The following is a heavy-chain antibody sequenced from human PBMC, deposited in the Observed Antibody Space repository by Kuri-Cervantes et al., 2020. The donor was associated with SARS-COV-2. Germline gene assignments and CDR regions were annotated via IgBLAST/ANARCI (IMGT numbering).Heavy chain of an antibody. Sequence: SETLSLTCTVSGGSISSYYWSWIRQPPGKGLEWIGYIYYSGSTNYNPSLKSRVTVSVDTSKNQFSLKLSSVTAADTAVYYCARERSTMVRGAPSPDNWFDPWGQGTLVTVSS. J-gene: IGHJ5*02. V-gene: IGHV4-59*12. CDR2: IYYSGST. CDR3: ARERSTMVRGAPSPDNWFDP. CDR1: GGSISSYY. D-gene: IGHD3-10*01.